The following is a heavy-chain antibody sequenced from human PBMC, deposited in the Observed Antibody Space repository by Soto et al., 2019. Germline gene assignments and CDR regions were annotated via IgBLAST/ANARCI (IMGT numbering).Heavy chain of an antibody. D-gene: IGHD3-22*01. CDR3: ARRLAVNYYFSDVDV. V-gene: IGHV2-26*01. J-gene: IGHJ6*02. Sequence: VTLQESGPVLVKPTETLTLTCTVSGFSRRNARMGVSWIRQPPGTALEWLVHVLSNDEKSYNKSLQTRLTISKDTSKSHVVLTLTYMDPVDTATYFCARRLAVNYYFSDVDVWGEGTTGTVSS. CDR1: GFSRRNARMG. CDR2: VLSNDEK.